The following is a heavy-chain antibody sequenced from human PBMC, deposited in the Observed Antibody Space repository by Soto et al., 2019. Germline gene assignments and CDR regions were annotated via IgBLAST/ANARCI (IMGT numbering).Heavy chain of an antibody. CDR1: GVTVWNYV. J-gene: IGHJ4*02. CDR3: AKGSYRPHDY. CDR2: ISGSGDTT. D-gene: IGHD1-26*01. Sequence: WGSLRLSCAVSGVTVWNYVMGGVRQAPGKGLEWVSAISGSGDTTYYANSVKGRFTISRDNSKNTLYLQMNSLRAEDTAVYYCAKGSYRPHDYWGQGTLVTVSS. V-gene: IGHV3-23*01.